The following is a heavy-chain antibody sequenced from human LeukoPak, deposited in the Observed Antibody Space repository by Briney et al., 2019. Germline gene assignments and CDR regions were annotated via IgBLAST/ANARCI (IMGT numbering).Heavy chain of an antibody. Sequence: PGGSLRLSCAASGFTFNSYAMSWVRQAPGKGLEWVSYISSRSSTIYYADSVKGRFTISRDNATNSLYLQMNSLRAEDTAVYYCARKGGPLGPPFDNWGQGTLVTVSS. CDR1: GFTFNSYA. CDR2: ISSRSSTI. V-gene: IGHV3-48*04. J-gene: IGHJ4*02. CDR3: ARKGGPLGPPFDN. D-gene: IGHD7-27*01.